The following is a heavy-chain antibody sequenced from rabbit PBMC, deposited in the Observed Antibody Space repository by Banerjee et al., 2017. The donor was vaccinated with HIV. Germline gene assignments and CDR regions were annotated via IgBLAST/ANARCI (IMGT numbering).Heavy chain of an antibody. V-gene: IGHV1S40*01. Sequence: QSLEESGGGLVQPEGSLTLTCTASGFSFSNKYVMCWVRQAPGKGLEWIACINTSSGNTVYASWAKGRFTISKTSSTTVTLQMTSLTAADTATYFCARTDVSSSGYSLWGPGTLVTVS. D-gene: IGHD1-1*01. J-gene: IGHJ6*01. CDR3: ARTDVSSSGYSL. CDR1: GFSFSNKYV. CDR2: INTSSGNT.